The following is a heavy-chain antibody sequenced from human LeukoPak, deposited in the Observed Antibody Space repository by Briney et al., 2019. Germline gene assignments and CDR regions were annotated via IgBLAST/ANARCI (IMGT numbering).Heavy chain of an antibody. CDR3: ASIPPTQHTYAFDI. V-gene: IGHV3-74*01. CDR1: GFIFSDHW. D-gene: IGHD2-2*02. J-gene: IGHJ3*02. Sequence: AGGSLRLSCAASGFIFSDHWMHWVRQAPGKGLVWLSRINNDGSSTIYADSVKGRFTFSRDNAENTLFLEMSSLRVEDTAVYYCASIPPTQHTYAFDIWGQGTMVTVSS. CDR2: INNDGSST.